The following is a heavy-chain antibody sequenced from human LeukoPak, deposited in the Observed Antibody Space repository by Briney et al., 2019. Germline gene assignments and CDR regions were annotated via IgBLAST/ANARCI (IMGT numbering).Heavy chain of an antibody. J-gene: IGHJ6*02. Sequence: SVKVSCKASGGTFSSYAISWVRQAPGQGLEWMGRIIPILGIANYAQKFQGRVTITADKSTSTAYMELSSLRSEDTAVYYCARVTPPHYYGMDVWGQGTTVTVSS. CDR2: IIPILGIA. CDR1: GGTFSSYA. CDR3: ARVTPPHYYGMDV. V-gene: IGHV1-69*04. D-gene: IGHD1-14*01.